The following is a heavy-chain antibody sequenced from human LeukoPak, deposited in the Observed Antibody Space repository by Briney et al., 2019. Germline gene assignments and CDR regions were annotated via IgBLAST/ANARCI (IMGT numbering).Heavy chain of an antibody. V-gene: IGHV4-59*08. D-gene: IGHD4-17*01. Sequence: PSETLSLTCTVSGASITSYYWSWIRQPPGKGPEWIGFFSYSGSANYNPSLKSRVTISVDTSKNQFSLSLTSVTAADTAVYYCASRSTVTTGFDYWGQGTLVTVSS. CDR3: ASRSTVTTGFDY. J-gene: IGHJ4*02. CDR1: GASITSYY. CDR2: FSYSGSA.